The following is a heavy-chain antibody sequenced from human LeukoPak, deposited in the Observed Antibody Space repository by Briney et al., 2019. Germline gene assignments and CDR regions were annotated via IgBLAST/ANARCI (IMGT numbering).Heavy chain of an antibody. CDR1: GFTISTYW. CDR3: AKARTPVVPAAPPWA. J-gene: IGHJ5*02. CDR2: IKPDGREK. D-gene: IGHD2-2*01. V-gene: IGHV3-7*01. Sequence: GGSLRLSCAASGFTISTYWMIWVRHAPGKGLECVANIKPDGREKNYVDSVKGRFTVSRDNSRNSLFLQMNNLRAEDTAVYYCAKARTPVVPAAPPWAWGQGTLVTVSS.